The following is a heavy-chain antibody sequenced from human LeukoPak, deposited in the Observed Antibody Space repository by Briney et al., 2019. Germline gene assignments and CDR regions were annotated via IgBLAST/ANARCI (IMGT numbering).Heavy chain of an antibody. Sequence: GGSLRLSCAASGFTFSSYSMNWVRQAPGKGLEWVSSISSTSSYIYYADSVKGRFTISRDNAKNSLYLQMNSLRAEDTAVYYCARDHLYGSGSHDYWGQGTLVTVSS. V-gene: IGHV3-21*01. CDR1: GFTFSSYS. CDR3: ARDHLYGSGSHDY. J-gene: IGHJ4*02. CDR2: ISSTSSYI. D-gene: IGHD3-10*01.